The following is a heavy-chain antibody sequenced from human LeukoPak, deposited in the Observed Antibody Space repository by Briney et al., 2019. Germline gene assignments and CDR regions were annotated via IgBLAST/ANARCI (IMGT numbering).Heavy chain of an antibody. CDR2: ISGSGGST. V-gene: IGHV3-23*01. J-gene: IGHJ3*02. CDR3: AKSLGSSSGAFDI. D-gene: IGHD3-10*01. Sequence: GGSLRLSCAASGFTSSSYAISWVRQAPGKGLEWVSAISGSGGSTYYADSVKGRFTISRDNSKNTLYLQMNSLRAEDTAVYYCAKSLGSSSGAFDIWGQGTMVTVSS. CDR1: GFTSSSYA.